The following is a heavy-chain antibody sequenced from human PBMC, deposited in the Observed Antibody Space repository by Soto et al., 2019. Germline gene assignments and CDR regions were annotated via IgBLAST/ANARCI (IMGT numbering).Heavy chain of an antibody. V-gene: IGHV4-59*01. D-gene: IGHD6-19*01. CDR1: GSSISDFY. Sequence: PSETLSLTCSVSGSSISDFYWSWIRQPTGKGLEWIGHIHSGSTNYSPSLKSRVTISVDTSKNQLSLKLSSLTPADTAIYYCARSTGWPGFDFWGQGTLLTVSS. CDR3: ARSTGWPGFDF. J-gene: IGHJ4*02. CDR2: IHSGST.